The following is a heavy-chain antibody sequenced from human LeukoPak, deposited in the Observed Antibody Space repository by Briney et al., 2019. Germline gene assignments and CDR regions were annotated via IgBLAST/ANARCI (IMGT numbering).Heavy chain of an antibody. Sequence: PGGSLRLSCAASGFTFSSYSMNWVRQAPGKGLEWVSSISSSCSYIYYADSVKGRFTISRDNAKNSLYLQMNSLRAEDTAVYYCAREAYCSGGSCYSAFDYWGQGTLVTVSS. V-gene: IGHV3-21*01. D-gene: IGHD2-15*01. CDR2: ISSSCSYI. CDR3: AREAYCSGGSCYSAFDY. CDR1: GFTFSSYS. J-gene: IGHJ4*02.